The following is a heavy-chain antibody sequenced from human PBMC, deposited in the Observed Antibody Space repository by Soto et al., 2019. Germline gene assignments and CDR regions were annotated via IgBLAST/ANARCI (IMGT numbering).Heavy chain of an antibody. D-gene: IGHD3-3*01. Sequence: QVQLQQWGAGLLKPSETLSLTCAVYGGSFSGYYWSWIRQPPGKGLEWIGEINHSGSTHYNPSLKRPVTISVDTAKNQVSLKLSSVTAAGTAVYYCARGSRFLSGYSNWFRPWGQGTPGTVSS. J-gene: IGHJ5*02. CDR3: ARGSRFLSGYSNWFRP. CDR1: GGSFSGYY. V-gene: IGHV4-34*01. CDR2: INHSGST.